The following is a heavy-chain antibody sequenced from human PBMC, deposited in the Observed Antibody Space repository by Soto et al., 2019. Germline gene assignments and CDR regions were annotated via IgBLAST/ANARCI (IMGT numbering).Heavy chain of an antibody. J-gene: IGHJ4*02. D-gene: IGHD1-20*01. V-gene: IGHV5-51*01. CDR3: ARLGNTNNWFFES. CDR1: VYNFTTYC. Sequence: GESRKISCKASVYNFTTYCIVWLRQVRGKGLEWMGIIYPSDSDTRYGPSFQGQVTISADKSITTDYLQWSSLKPSDTAMYYCARLGNTNNWFFESWGQGTMVTFSS. CDR2: IYPSDSDT.